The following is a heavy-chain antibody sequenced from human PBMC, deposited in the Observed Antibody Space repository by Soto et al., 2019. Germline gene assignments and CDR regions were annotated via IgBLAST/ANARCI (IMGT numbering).Heavy chain of an antibody. CDR3: ARDPSEGRVGNWFES. Sequence: GGSLRLSCAASGFTFSRYGMNWLRQAPGKGLEWVASISSSTSYVYYADSVKGRFTTSRDNAKSTLYLEMYALRTEDTAVYYCARDPSEGRVGNWFESWGQGTLVTVSS. V-gene: IGHV3-21*06. D-gene: IGHD2-2*01. CDR2: ISSSTSYV. J-gene: IGHJ5*01. CDR1: GFTFSRYG.